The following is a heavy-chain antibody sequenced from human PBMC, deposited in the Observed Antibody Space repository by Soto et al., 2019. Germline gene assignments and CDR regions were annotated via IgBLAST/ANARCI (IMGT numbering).Heavy chain of an antibody. D-gene: IGHD1-26*01. CDR3: ATERWEDAFDI. V-gene: IGHV1-8*01. Sequence: ASVKVSCKASGYTFASYEITWVRQATGQGLEWMGWMNPNSGNTGYAQKFQGRVTMTRNTSIGTAYMELSSLRSEDTAVYYCATERWEDAFDIWGQGAMVTVSS. CDR1: GYTFASYE. CDR2: MNPNSGNT. J-gene: IGHJ3*02.